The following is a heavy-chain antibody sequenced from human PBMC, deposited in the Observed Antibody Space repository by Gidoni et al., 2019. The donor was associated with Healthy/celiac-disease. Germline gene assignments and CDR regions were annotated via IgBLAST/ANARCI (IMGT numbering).Heavy chain of an antibody. CDR2: INHSGST. CDR3: ARETATDIVVVVAGRPVWYYFDY. D-gene: IGHD2-15*01. CDR1: DGSFSGSY. Sequence: QVQLQTWGAGRLKPSETLSITCAVYDGSFSGSYWSWIRQPPGKGLEWIGEINHSGSTNYHPSLKSRVTISVDTSKNQFSLKLSSVTAADTAVYYCARETATDIVVVVAGRPVWYYFDYWGQGTLVTVSS. J-gene: IGHJ4*02. V-gene: IGHV4-34*01.